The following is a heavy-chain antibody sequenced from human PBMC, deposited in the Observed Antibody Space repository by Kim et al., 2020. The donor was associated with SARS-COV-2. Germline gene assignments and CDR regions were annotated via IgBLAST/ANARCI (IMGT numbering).Heavy chain of an antibody. CDR3: ARLQQYGTGLGGFDI. Sequence: SETLSLTCSVSGDSIRNNYWSWIRQSPGKGLEYIGYIYYSGRTNYNPSLRSRVTISVDTSRGQFSLKLSAMTAADTALYYVARLQQYGTGLGGFDIWGQG. V-gene: IGHV4-59*01. J-gene: IGHJ3*02. D-gene: IGHD2-8*02. CDR1: GDSIRNNY. CDR2: IYYSGRT.